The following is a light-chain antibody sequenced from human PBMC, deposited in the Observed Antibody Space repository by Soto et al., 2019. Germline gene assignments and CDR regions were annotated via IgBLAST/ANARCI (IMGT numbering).Light chain of an antibody. CDR3: QQSYSAPSFT. J-gene: IGKJ3*01. CDR2: AAS. CDR1: QSIANY. Sequence: DIQMTQSPSSLSASVGDRVTISCRASQSIANYLNWYQQKPGQAPKLLIYAASSLQSGVPSRFRGSGSGKDFTLTISRLQPEDFASYYCQQSYSAPSFTFGPGTKVDT. V-gene: IGKV1-39*01.